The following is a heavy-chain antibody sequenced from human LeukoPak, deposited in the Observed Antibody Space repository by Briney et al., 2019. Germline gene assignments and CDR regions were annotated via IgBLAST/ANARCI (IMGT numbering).Heavy chain of an antibody. D-gene: IGHD6-19*01. J-gene: IGHJ4*02. CDR1: GLTVSRDE. CDR2: ISYDGSNK. V-gene: IGHV3-30*04. CDR3: ARDLDSSGSFDY. Sequence: RFLWRSFAAAGLTVSRDEMQGVREGPGKRLEWVAVISYDGSNKYYADSVKGRFTISRDNSKNTLYLQMNSLRAEDTAVYYCARDLDSSGSFDYWGQGTLVTVPS.